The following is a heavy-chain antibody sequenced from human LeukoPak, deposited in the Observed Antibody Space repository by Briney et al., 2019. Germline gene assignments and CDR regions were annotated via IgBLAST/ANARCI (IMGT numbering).Heavy chain of an antibody. CDR1: GFIFSDHY. D-gene: IGHD3-10*01. Sequence: GGSLRLSCVASGFIFSDHYMDGVRQAPAKGLEWVGRIRKKANSYSTDYTASVKGRFTISRDDSKNYLYLQMNSLKTEDTAIYYCVRDGYNVGDSDYWGQGTLVTVSS. CDR2: IRKKANSYST. CDR3: VRDGYNVGDSDY. J-gene: IGHJ4*02. V-gene: IGHV3-72*01.